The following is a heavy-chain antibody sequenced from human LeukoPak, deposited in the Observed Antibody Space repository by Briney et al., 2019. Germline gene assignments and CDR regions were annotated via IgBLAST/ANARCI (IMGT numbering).Heavy chain of an antibody. V-gene: IGHV3-21*01. D-gene: IGHD3-9*01. CDR1: GFTFSSYS. CDR2: ISSSSSYI. Sequence: GGSLRLSCAASGFTFSSYSMNWVRQAPGKGLEWVSSISSSSSYIYYADSVKGRFTISRDNAKNSLYLQMNSLRAEDTAVYYCARDDPSDILTGYYPLYYFDYWGQGTLVTVSS. CDR3: ARDDPSDILTGYYPLYYFDY. J-gene: IGHJ4*02.